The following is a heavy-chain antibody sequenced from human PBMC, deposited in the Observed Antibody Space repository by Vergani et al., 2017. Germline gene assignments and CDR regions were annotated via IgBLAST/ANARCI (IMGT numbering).Heavy chain of an antibody. D-gene: IGHD1-1*01. CDR1: GYTFTSYY. V-gene: IGHV1-46*03. Sequence: QVQLVQSGAEVKKPGASVKVSCKASGYTFTSYYMHWVRQAPGQGLEWMGIINPSGGSTSYAQKFQGRVTISVDTSTSTVYMELSSLRSEDTAVYYCASRAGTTLGGDYWGQGTLVTVSS. CDR2: INPSGGST. CDR3: ASRAGTTLGGDY. J-gene: IGHJ4*02.